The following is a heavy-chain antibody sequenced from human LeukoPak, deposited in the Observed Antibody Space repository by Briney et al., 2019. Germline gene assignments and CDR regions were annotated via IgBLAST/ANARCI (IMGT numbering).Heavy chain of an antibody. V-gene: IGHV4-59*08. CDR2: IYYSGST. J-gene: IGHJ2*01. D-gene: IGHD3-16*01. CDR3: AGGTFPPDWYFDL. Sequence: SETLSLTCTVSGGSISSYYWSWIRQPPGKGLEWIGYIYYSGSTNYNPSLKSRVTISVDTSKNQFSLKLSSVTAADTAVYYCAGGTFPPDWYFDLWGRGTLVTVSS. CDR1: GGSISSYY.